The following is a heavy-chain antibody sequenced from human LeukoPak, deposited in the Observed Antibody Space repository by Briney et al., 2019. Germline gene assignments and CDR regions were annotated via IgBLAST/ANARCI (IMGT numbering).Heavy chain of an antibody. J-gene: IGHJ4*02. CDR3: AKGIVGATTGY. CDR1: GGTFSNYG. V-gene: IGHV1-2*02. CDR2: INPNSGGT. Sequence: ASVKVSCKASGGTFSNYGISWVRQAPGQGLEWMGWINPNSGGTNYAQKFQGRVTMTRDTCISTAYMELSRLRSDDTAVYYCAKGIVGATTGYWGQGTLVTVSS. D-gene: IGHD1-26*01.